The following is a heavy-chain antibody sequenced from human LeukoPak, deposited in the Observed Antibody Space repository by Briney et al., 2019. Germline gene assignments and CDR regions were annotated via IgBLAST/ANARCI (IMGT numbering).Heavy chain of an antibody. CDR3: ASHPLWFGELSDDY. CDR1: GFTFSSYA. D-gene: IGHD3-10*01. CDR2: ISYDGSNK. V-gene: IGHV3-30-3*01. J-gene: IGHJ4*02. Sequence: GESLRLSCAASGFTFSSYAMHWVRQAPGKGLEWVAVISYDGSNKYYADSVKGRFTISRDNSKNTLYLQMNSLRAEDTAVYYCASHPLWFGELSDDYWGQGTLVTVSS.